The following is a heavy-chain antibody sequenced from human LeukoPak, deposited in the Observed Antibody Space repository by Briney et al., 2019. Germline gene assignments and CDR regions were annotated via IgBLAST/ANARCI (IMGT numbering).Heavy chain of an antibody. CDR1: GFTFSNFG. D-gene: IGHD1-26*01. J-gene: IGHJ4*02. CDR3: AKDRPARTTNDN. V-gene: IGHV3-23*01. CDR2: VSGSGDRT. Sequence: QTGGSLRLYCATSGFTFSNFGMSWVRRAPGNGLEWVAAVSGSGDRTYYAGSVKGRFSISRDNFKKTLYLQMNSLRDEDTAVYYCAKDRPARTTNDNWGQGTLVTVSS.